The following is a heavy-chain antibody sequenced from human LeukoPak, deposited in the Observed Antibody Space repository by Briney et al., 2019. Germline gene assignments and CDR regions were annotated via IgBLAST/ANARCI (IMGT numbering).Heavy chain of an antibody. D-gene: IGHD3-22*01. Sequence: SETLSLTCTVSGGSISSYYWSWIRQPPGKGLEWIGNIYYSGSTNYNPSLKSRVTISVDTSKSQFSLKLSSVTAADTAVYYCTRGSIAYYYMDVWGKGTTVTISS. CDR2: IYYSGST. CDR1: GGSISSYY. CDR3: TRGSIAYYYMDV. J-gene: IGHJ6*03. V-gene: IGHV4-59*01.